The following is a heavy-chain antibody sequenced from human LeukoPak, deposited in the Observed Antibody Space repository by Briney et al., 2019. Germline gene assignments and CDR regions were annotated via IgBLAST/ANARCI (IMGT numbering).Heavy chain of an antibody. D-gene: IGHD2/OR15-2a*01. CDR1: KFTFSNYG. J-gene: IGHJ4*02. Sequence: GRSLRLSCTASKFTFSNYGMQWVRQAPGKGLEWVAVVSSDGGTKYYAVSVKGRFTISRDNSRNTMYLQMDSLRAEDTAVYYCVSFYETYWGRGTLVTVSS. V-gene: IGHV3-30*03. CDR3: VSFYETY. CDR2: VSSDGGTK.